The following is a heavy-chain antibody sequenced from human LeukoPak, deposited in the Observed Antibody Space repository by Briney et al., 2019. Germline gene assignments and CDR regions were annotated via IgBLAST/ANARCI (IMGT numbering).Heavy chain of an antibody. CDR2: ISGTGGGI. CDR1: GFTFSDYA. J-gene: IGHJ5*02. D-gene: IGHD6-13*01. V-gene: IGHV3-23*01. Sequence: GGSLRLSCAASGFTFSDYALSWVRQAPGKGLEWVSTISGTGGGIYYSLSVKGRFTISRDDSKNTLYLQMNSLRAEDTAVYYCARDQVSSSWYSDWFDPWGQGTLVIVSS. CDR3: ARDQVSSSWYSDWFDP.